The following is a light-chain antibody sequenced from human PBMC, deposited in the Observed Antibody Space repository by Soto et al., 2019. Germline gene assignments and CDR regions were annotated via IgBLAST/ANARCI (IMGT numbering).Light chain of an antibody. J-gene: IGLJ1*01. Sequence: QSVLTQPPSASGTPGQRVIISCSGSSSNIGSNTVHWYQQVPGTAPKLLINSNNHRPSGIPDRFSGSKSDTSASLAISGLQSEDEADYYCAVWDDSLNVYVLGTGTKLTVL. CDR3: AVWDDSLNVYV. V-gene: IGLV1-44*01. CDR1: SSNIGSNT. CDR2: SNN.